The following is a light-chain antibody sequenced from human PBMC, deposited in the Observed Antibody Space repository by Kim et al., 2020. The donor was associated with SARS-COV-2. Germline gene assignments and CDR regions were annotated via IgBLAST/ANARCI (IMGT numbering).Light chain of an antibody. V-gene: IGLV3-19*01. J-gene: IGLJ1*01. CDR1: SLRAYD. CDR3: NSRDSSGNLYV. Sequence: ALGHTVSLTCQGDSLRAYDAVWYQQKPGQAPVLVIYGKNNRPSGIPDRFFGSSSGDTASLTITGAQAEDEADYYCNSRDSSGNLYVFGTGTKVTVL. CDR2: GKN.